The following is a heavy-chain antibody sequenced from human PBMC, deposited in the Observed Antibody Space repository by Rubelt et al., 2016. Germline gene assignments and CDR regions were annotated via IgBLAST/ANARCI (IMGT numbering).Heavy chain of an antibody. CDR3: ARDRLLDDSSGGDAFDI. Sequence: QVQLVQSGAEVKKPGSSVKVSCKASGGTFSSYATSWVRQAPGQGLEWMGGIIPIFGIANYAQKFQGRGTITADKSTSTAYMELSSLRSEDTAVYYCARDRLLDDSSGGDAFDIWGQGTMVTVSS. J-gene: IGHJ3*02. CDR1: GGTFSSYA. CDR2: IIPIFGIA. D-gene: IGHD3-22*01. V-gene: IGHV1-69*17.